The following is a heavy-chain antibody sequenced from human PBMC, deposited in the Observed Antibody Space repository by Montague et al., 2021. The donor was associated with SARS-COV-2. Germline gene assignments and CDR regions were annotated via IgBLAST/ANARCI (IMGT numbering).Heavy chain of an antibody. CDR2: IKQDGSEK. J-gene: IGHJ4*02. CDR1: GFTFSFYW. CDR3: ARVPSSSWYFEY. V-gene: IGHV3-7*01. D-gene: IGHD6-13*01. Sequence: SLRLSCAASGFTFSFYWMSWVRQAPGKGLEWVANIKQDGSEKYYVDSVKGRFTTSGDNAKNSLYLQMNSLRAEDTAVYYCARVPSSSWYFEYWGQGTLVTVSS.